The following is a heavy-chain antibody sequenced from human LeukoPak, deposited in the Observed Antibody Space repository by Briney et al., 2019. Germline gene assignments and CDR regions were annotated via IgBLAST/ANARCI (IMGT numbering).Heavy chain of an antibody. CDR1: GFTFSSYA. CDR3: ARGLQYYYGSGSYPYYFDY. D-gene: IGHD3-10*01. J-gene: IGHJ4*02. Sequence: PGRSLRLSCAASGFTFSSYAMHWVRQAPGKGLEWVAVISYDGSNKYYADSVKGRFTISRDNSKNTLYLQMNSLRAEDTAEYYCARGLQYYYGSGSYPYYFDYWGQGTLVTVSS. V-gene: IGHV3-30*04. CDR2: ISYDGSNK.